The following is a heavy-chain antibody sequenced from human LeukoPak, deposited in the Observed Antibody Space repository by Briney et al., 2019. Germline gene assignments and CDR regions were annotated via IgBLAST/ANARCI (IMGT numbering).Heavy chain of an antibody. CDR3: AKDNIPRDY. D-gene: IGHD2/OR15-2a*01. CDR1: EFAFSRHA. J-gene: IGHJ4*02. CDR2: IWRDSSEK. V-gene: IGHV3-33*06. Sequence: PGGSLRLSCVASEFAFSRHAMHWVRQAPGKGLEWVAVIWRDSSEKHYADSVKGRFTVSRDNSKNTLYLQMNSLRAEDTAVYYCAKDNIPRDYWGQGTLVTVSS.